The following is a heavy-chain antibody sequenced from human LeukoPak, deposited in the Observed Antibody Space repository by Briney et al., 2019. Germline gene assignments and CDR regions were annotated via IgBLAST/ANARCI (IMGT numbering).Heavy chain of an antibody. D-gene: IGHD2-21*02. CDR2: TYYRSNWYN. J-gene: IGHJ5*02. Sequence: SQTLSLTCAISGDSVSSNSAAWNWIRQSPSRGLEWLGRTYYRSNWYNDYAVSVKSRITFNADTSKKQFSMQLNSVTPEDTAVYYCARDHGGDCSCNWFDPWGQGTLVTVSS. V-gene: IGHV6-1*01. CDR1: GDSVSSNSAA. CDR3: ARDHGGDCSCNWFDP.